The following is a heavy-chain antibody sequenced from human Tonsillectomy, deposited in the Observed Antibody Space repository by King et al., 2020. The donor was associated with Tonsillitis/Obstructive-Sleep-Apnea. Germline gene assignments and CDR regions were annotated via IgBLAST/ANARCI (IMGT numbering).Heavy chain of an antibody. Sequence: VQLVESGGGLAQPGRSLRLSCIASEFTFGDYAMSWVRQAPGKGLEWIGFIRSKAFGGTTEYAASVKGRFTISRDDSKTIAYLQMSSLKTEDTAVYYCTRSLLRFLGWISTPYYFDYWGQGTLVTISS. CDR3: TRSLLRFLGWISTPYYFDY. V-gene: IGHV3-49*04. D-gene: IGHD3-3*01. CDR1: EFTFGDYA. CDR2: IRSKAFGGTT. J-gene: IGHJ4*02.